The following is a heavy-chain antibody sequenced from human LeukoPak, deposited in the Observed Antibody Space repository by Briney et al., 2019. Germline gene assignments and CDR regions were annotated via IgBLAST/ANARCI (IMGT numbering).Heavy chain of an antibody. CDR3: ARLGGTYYVAY. Sequence: GESLKISCKGSGYSFTTYWIAWVRQMPGKGLEWMGIIYPGDSDTKYSPSLQGQVTISADRSISTAYLQLNSLRASDTAMYYCARLGGTYYVAYWGQGTLVTVSS. V-gene: IGHV5-51*01. CDR2: IYPGDSDT. CDR1: GYSFTTYW. D-gene: IGHD1-26*01. J-gene: IGHJ4*02.